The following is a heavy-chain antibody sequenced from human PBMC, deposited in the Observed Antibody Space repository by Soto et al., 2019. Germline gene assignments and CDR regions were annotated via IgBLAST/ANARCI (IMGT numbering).Heavy chain of an antibody. V-gene: IGHV1-69*13. CDR3: AIELQITTAGRGPYDY. D-gene: IGHD6-13*01. J-gene: IGHJ4*02. CDR1: GDTFNSYA. CDR2: IIPIFGAA. Sequence: SVKVSCKASGDTFNSYAVNWVRQAPGQGLEWMGGIIPIFGAANYAQKFQGRVTITADESTSTVYMELRSLRSDDTAVFYCAIELQITTAGRGPYDYWSQGTLVTVS.